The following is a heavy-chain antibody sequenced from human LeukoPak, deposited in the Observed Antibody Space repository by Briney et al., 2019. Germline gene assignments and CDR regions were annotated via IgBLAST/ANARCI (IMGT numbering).Heavy chain of an antibody. CDR2: IGSYGGDT. D-gene: IGHD3-22*01. CDR3: ARDVWNFYNDSAYYRDFDS. J-gene: IGHJ5*01. Sequence: ASVKVSCKATSRISSVRQAPGQGLDWMGWIGSYGGDTYYAQKFQGRVTVTTDTSKSTVYMKLSSLRADDTAVYYCARDVWNFYNDSAYYRDFDSWGQGTLVTVSS. V-gene: IGHV1-18*01. CDR1: TSR.